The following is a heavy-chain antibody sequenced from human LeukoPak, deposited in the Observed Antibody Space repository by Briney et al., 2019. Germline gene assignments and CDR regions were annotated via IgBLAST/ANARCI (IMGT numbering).Heavy chain of an antibody. Sequence: SETLSLTCAVYGGSFSGYYWSRIRQPPGKGLEWIGEINHSGSTNYNPSLKSRVTISVDTSKNQFSLKLSSVTAADTAVYYCASTPPYYYGSGSYYFDYWGQGTLVTVSS. D-gene: IGHD3-10*01. V-gene: IGHV4-34*01. CDR2: INHSGST. CDR1: GGSFSGYY. CDR3: ASTPPYYYGSGSYYFDY. J-gene: IGHJ4*02.